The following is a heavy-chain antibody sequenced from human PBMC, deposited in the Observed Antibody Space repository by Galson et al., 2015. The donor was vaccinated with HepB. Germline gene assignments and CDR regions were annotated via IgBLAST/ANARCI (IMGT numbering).Heavy chain of an antibody. V-gene: IGHV3-48*02. CDR3: ARDPRQWLPRGYYYGMDV. CDR2: ISSSSSTI. Sequence: SLRLSCAASGFTFSSYSMNWVRQAPGKGLEWVSYISSSSSTIYYADSVKGRFTISRDNAKNSLYLQMNSLRDEDTAVYYCARDPRQWLPRGYYYGMDVWGQGTTVTVSS. D-gene: IGHD6-19*01. J-gene: IGHJ6*02. CDR1: GFTFSSYS.